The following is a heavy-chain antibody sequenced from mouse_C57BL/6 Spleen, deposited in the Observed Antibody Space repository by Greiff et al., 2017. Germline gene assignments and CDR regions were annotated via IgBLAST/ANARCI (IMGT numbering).Heavy chain of an antibody. CDR3: ARGDLIYDGYLYAMDY. CDR1: GYTFTDYY. CDR2: IYPGSGNT. D-gene: IGHD2-3*01. J-gene: IGHJ4*01. V-gene: IGHV1-76*01. Sequence: QVHVKQSGAELVRPGASVKLSCKASGYTFTDYYINWVKQRPGQGLEWIARIYPGSGNTYYNEKFKGKATLTAEKSSSTAYMQLSSLTSEDSAVYFCARGDLIYDGYLYAMDYWGQGTSVTVSS.